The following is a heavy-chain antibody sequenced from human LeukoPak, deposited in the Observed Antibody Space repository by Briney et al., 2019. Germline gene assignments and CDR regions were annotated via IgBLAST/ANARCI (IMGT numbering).Heavy chain of an antibody. J-gene: IGHJ6*03. Sequence: SETLSLTCTVSGGSISSSSYYWGWIRQPPGKGLEWIGSINYSGSTYYNPSLKSRVTISVDTSKNQFSLKLSSVTAADTAVYYCAGRYSSGWYPYYYYYYYMDVWGKGTTVTVSS. CDR2: INYSGST. D-gene: IGHD6-19*01. CDR1: GGSISSSSYY. V-gene: IGHV4-39*01. CDR3: AGRYSSGWYPYYYYYYYMDV.